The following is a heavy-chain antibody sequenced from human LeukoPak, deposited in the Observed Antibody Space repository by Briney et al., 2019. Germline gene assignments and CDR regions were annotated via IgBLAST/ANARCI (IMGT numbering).Heavy chain of an antibody. V-gene: IGHV3-48*03. CDR2: ISSSGSTI. CDR3: AREPNPLYYYGMDV. Sequence: HPGGSLRLSCAAFGFTFSSYEMNWVRQAPGKGLEWVSYISSSGSTIYYADSVKGRFTISRDNAKNSLYLQMNSLRAEDTAVYYCAREPNPLYYYGMDVWGQGTTVTVSS. CDR1: GFTFSSYE. J-gene: IGHJ6*02.